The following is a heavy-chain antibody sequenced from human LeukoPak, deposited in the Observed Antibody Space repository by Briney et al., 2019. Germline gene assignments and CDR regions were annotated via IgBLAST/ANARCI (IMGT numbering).Heavy chain of an antibody. CDR3: ASLYDFWSGYSNWFDP. D-gene: IGHD3-3*01. CDR2: IYYSGST. CDR1: GGSISSGDYY. V-gene: IGHV4-30-4*01. J-gene: IGHJ5*02. Sequence: SETLSLTCTVSGGSISSGDYYWSWIRQPPGKGLEWIGYIYYSGSTYYNPPLKSRVTISVDTSKNQFSLKLSSVTAADTAVYYCASLYDFWSGYSNWFDPWGQGTLVTVSS.